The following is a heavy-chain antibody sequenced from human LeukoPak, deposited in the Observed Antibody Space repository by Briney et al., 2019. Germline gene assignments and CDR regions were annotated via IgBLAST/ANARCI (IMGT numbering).Heavy chain of an antibody. Sequence: PGGSLRLSCAASGFTFSSYWMHWVRQAPGKGLVWVSRINSDGSSTSYADSVKGRFTISRDNAKNTLYLQMNSLRAEDTAVYYCARDYYMAYCGGDCSGASGASDYWGQGTLVTVSS. CDR2: INSDGSST. J-gene: IGHJ4*02. CDR3: ARDYYMAYCGGDCSGASGASDY. D-gene: IGHD2-21*02. CDR1: GFTFSSYW. V-gene: IGHV3-74*01.